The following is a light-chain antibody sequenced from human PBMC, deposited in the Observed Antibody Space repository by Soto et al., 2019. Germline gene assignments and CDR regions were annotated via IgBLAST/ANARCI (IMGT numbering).Light chain of an antibody. CDR3: QQYFIIPYT. CDR1: QSVLYSSNNKNY. CDR2: WAS. Sequence: DIVMTQSPDSLAVSLGERATINCKSSQSVLYSSNNKNYLAWYQQKPGQPPKLLIDWASTRESGVPDRFSGSGSGTDFTLTISSLQAEVVACYDCQQYFIIPYTFGQGTKLEIK. J-gene: IGKJ2*01. V-gene: IGKV4-1*01.